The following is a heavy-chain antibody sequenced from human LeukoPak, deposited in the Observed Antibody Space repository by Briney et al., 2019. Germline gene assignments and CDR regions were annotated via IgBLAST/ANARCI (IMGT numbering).Heavy chain of an antibody. CDR3: ARSPTYYYMDV. Sequence: GGSLRLSCEASGFTFSNYVIHWARQAPGKGLEWLAVISYDGTNKYYADSVKGRFTISRDHSKTTVDLQMDSLGGADTAVYYCARSPTYYYMDVWGKGTTVTVSS. V-gene: IGHV3-30-3*01. CDR1: GFTFSNYV. J-gene: IGHJ6*03. CDR2: ISYDGTNK.